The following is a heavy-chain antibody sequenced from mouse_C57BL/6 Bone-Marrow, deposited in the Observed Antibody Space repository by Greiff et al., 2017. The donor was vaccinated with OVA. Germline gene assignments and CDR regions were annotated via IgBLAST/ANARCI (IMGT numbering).Heavy chain of an antibody. CDR1: GYAFSSYW. V-gene: IGHV1-80*01. Sequence: VKLMESGAELVKPGASVKISCKASGYAFSSYWMNWVKQRPGKGLEWIGQIYPGDGDTNDNGKFKGKATLTADKSSSTAYMQLSSLTSEDSAVYFCASPFYADYWGQGTSVTVSS. CDR3: ASPFYADY. CDR2: IYPGDGDT. J-gene: IGHJ4*01. D-gene: IGHD1-1*01.